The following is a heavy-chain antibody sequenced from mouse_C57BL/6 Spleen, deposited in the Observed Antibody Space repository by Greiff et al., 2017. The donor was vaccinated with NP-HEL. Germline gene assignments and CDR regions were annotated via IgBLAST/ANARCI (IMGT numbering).Heavy chain of an antibody. D-gene: IGHD2-4*01. V-gene: IGHV1-80*01. J-gene: IGHJ4*01. Sequence: QVQLQQSGAELVKPGASVKISCKASGYAFSSYWMNWVKQRPGQGLEWIGQIYPGDGDTNYNGKFKGKATLTADKSSSTAYMQLSCMTSEDSAISLCAREDMITTGAMDYWGQGTSVTVSS. CDR2: IYPGDGDT. CDR1: GYAFSSYW. CDR3: AREDMITTGAMDY.